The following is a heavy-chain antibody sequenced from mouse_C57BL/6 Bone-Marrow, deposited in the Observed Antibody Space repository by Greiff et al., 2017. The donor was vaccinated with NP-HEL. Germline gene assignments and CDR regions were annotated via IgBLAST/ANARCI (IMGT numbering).Heavy chain of an antibody. Sequence: EVQLVESGGGLVKPGGSLKLSCAASGFTFSDYGMHWVRQAPEKGLEWVAYISSGSSTIYYADTGKGRFTISRDNAKNTLFLQMTSLRSEDTAMYYCARRGLTGTWGYFDYWGQGTTLTVSS. V-gene: IGHV5-17*01. D-gene: IGHD4-1*01. CDR3: ARRGLTGTWGYFDY. CDR1: GFTFSDYG. J-gene: IGHJ2*01. CDR2: ISSGSSTI.